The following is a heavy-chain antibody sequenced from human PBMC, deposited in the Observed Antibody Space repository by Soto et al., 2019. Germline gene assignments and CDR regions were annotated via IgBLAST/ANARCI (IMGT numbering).Heavy chain of an antibody. V-gene: IGHV1-69*01. Sequence: QVQLEQSGAEVKKAGSSVKVSCKAFGGSVNSHAISWVRQAPGQGREWMGGIIPMFGTPTYAQRLQAGATISADESTSTAYLDLSSLRSEDTSMYYCARSRNVAEFNDYGGNYHGFDIWGQGTMVTVSS. J-gene: IGHJ3*02. CDR1: GGSVNSHA. CDR3: ARSRNVAEFNDYGGNYHGFDI. CDR2: IIPMFGTP. D-gene: IGHD4-17*01.